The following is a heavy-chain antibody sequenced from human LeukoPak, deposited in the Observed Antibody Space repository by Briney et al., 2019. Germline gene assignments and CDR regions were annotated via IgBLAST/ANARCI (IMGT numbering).Heavy chain of an antibody. V-gene: IGHV3-7*01. J-gene: IGHJ4*02. CDR1: GFTFGSYG. CDR2: IKQDGSEK. CDR3: ARDLVTRVDY. D-gene: IGHD4-11*01. Sequence: GGSLRLSCAASGFTFGSYGMSWVRQAPGKGLEWVANIKQDGSEKYYVDSIKGRFTISRDNAKTSLYLQMYSLRAEDTAVYYCARDLVTRVDYWGQGTLVTVSS.